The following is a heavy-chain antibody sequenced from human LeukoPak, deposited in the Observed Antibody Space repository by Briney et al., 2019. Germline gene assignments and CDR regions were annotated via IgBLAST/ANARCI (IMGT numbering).Heavy chain of an antibody. CDR3: AKDLWYSSSWYPARDYGMDV. V-gene: IGHV4-59*01. CDR2: IYYSGST. Sequence: SETLSLTCTVSGGSISSYYWSWIRQPPGKGLEWIGYIYYSGSTNYNPSLKSRVTISVDTSKNQFPLKLSSVTAADTAVYYCAKDLWYSSSWYPARDYGMDVWGQGTTVTVSS. CDR1: GGSISSYY. D-gene: IGHD6-13*01. J-gene: IGHJ6*02.